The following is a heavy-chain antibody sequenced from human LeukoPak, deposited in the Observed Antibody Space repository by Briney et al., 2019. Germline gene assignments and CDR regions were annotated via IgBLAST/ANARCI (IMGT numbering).Heavy chain of an antibody. CDR3: ARHQGGVRESWFDP. J-gene: IGHJ5*02. Sequence: PSETLSLTCTVSGGSISSSSYYWGWIRQPPGKGLEWIGSIYYSGSTYYNPSLKSRVTISVDTSKNQFSLTLSSVTAADTAVYYCARHQGGVRESWFDPWGQGALVTVSS. CDR2: IYYSGST. V-gene: IGHV4-39*01. CDR1: GGSISSSSYY. D-gene: IGHD3-3*01.